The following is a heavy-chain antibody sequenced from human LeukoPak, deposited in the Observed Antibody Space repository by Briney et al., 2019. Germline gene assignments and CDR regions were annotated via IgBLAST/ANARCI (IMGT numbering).Heavy chain of an antibody. Sequence: SETLSLTCTVSGGSISSFYWSWIRQPPGKGLEWIGCISYSGSTNYNPSLKSRVSISVDTSKNQFTLKLNSVTAADTAVYYCARDQMATMLYYWGQGTLVTVSS. CDR1: GGSISSFY. J-gene: IGHJ4*02. D-gene: IGHD5-24*01. CDR2: ISYSGST. CDR3: ARDQMATMLYY. V-gene: IGHV4-59*01.